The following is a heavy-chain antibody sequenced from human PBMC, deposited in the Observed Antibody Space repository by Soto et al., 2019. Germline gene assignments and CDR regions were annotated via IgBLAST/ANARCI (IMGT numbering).Heavy chain of an antibody. J-gene: IGHJ6*02. CDR1: GGSVSSDTHY. CDR3: ARVVSFCSCTTCYTRADF. V-gene: IGHV4-61*01. CDR2: IYSSGST. D-gene: IGHD2-2*02. Sequence: SETLSLTCTVSGGSVSSDTHYWSWIRQPPGKRLEWIGFIYSSGSTNYNPSLKSRATMSVDTSKNQFSLKLRSVIVADTAVYHCARVVSFCSCTTCYTRADFCGQGPTVTVSS.